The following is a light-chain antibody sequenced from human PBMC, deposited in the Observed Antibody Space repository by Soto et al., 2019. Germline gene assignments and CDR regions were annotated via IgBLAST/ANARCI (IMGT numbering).Light chain of an antibody. CDR1: QSVSSSY. V-gene: IGKV3-20*01. J-gene: IGKJ4*01. Sequence: EIVLTQSPGTLSLSPGERATLSCRASQSVSSSYLAWYQQKPGQAPRLLIYGASSRATGIPDRFSGSGSGTDFTLTISRLEPEEFAVYYCQQYGSSPLTFGGGNKVELK. CDR3: QQYGSSPLT. CDR2: GAS.